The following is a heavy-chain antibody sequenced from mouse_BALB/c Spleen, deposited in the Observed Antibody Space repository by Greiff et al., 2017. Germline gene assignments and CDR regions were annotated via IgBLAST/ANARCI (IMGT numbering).Heavy chain of an antibody. Sequence: VQLQQSGAELVRSGASVKLSCTASGFNIKDYYMHWVKQRPEQGLEWIGWIDPENGDTEYAPKFQGKATMTADTSSNTAYLQLSSLTSEDTAVYYGNGVGTIEGYFDYWGQGTTLTVSS. V-gene: IGHV14-4*02. CDR2: IDPENGDT. J-gene: IGHJ2*01. D-gene: IGHD2-12*01. CDR3: NGVGTIEGYFDY. CDR1: GFNIKDYY.